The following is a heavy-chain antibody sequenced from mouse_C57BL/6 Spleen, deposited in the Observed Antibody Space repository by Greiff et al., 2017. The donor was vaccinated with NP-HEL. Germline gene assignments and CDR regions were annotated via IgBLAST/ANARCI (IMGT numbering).Heavy chain of an antibody. CDR1: GFTFSSYT. CDR2: ISGGGGNT. Sequence: EVKVVESGGGLVKPGGSLKLSCAASGFTFSSYTMSWVRQTPEKRLEWVATISGGGGNTYYPDSVKGRFTISRDNAKNTLYLQMSSLRSEDTALYYCARRAGDWYFDVWGTGTTVTVSS. CDR3: ARRAGDWYFDV. J-gene: IGHJ1*03. V-gene: IGHV5-9*01. D-gene: IGHD3-3*01.